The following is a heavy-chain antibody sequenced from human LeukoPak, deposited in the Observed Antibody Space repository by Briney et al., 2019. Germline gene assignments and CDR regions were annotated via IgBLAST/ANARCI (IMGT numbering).Heavy chain of an antibody. V-gene: IGHV3-66*01. CDR1: GFTVSSSY. CDR2: IYNSGTT. Sequence: GGSLRLSCAASGFTVSSSYMSWVRQAPGKGLEWVSVIYNSGTTYYVDSVKGRFTISGDNSKNTLYLQTTSLRAEDTAVSYCARDPDYYDGSGNYDGALDIWGQGTVVTVSS. D-gene: IGHD3-22*01. CDR3: ARDPDYYDGSGNYDGALDI. J-gene: IGHJ3*02.